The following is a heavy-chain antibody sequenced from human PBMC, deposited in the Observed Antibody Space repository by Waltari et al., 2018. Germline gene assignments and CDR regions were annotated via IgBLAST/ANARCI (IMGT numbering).Heavy chain of an antibody. D-gene: IGHD2-15*01. CDR3: ASRYCSGGSCLDY. Sequence: QVQLVESGGGVVQPGGSLRLSCAASGFTFSSYGMHWVRQAPGKGLEWVAFIRYDGSNKYDAESVKGRFTISRDNSKNTLYLQMNSLRAEDTAVYYCASRYCSGGSCLDYWGQGTLVTVSS. J-gene: IGHJ4*02. CDR1: GFTFSSYG. CDR2: IRYDGSNK. V-gene: IGHV3-30*02.